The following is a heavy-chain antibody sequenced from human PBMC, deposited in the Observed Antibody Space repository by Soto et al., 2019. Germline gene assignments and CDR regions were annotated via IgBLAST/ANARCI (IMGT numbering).Heavy chain of an antibody. Sequence: QVQLVESGGGVVQPGRSLRLSCAASGFTFSSYGMHWVRQAPGKGLEWVAVIWYDGSNKYYADSVKGRFTISRDNSKNTLYLQMNSLRAXXTAXXXXXXXXXXXXXXXXDYWGQGTLVTVSS. J-gene: IGHJ4*02. CDR3: XXXXXXXXXXXXDY. V-gene: IGHV3-33*01. CDR1: GFTFSSYG. CDR2: IWYDGSNK.